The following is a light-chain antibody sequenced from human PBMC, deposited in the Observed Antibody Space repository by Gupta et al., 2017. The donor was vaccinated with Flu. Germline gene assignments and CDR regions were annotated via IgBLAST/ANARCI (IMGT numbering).Light chain of an antibody. V-gene: IGLV1-44*01. Sequence: RVTISCSGSTSNIGTNTVNWYRQLPGAAPTLLMYTDNQRPSGVPDRFSGSKSDTSASLAISGLQSEDEGVYYCASWDSSLNGPVFGGGTKLTVL. CDR1: TSNIGTNT. CDR2: TDN. J-gene: IGLJ3*02. CDR3: ASWDSSLNGPV.